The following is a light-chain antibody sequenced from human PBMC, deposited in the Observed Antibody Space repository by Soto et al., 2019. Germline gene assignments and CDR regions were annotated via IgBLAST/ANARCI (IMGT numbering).Light chain of an antibody. CDR3: QQYNSYSWT. V-gene: IGKV1-8*01. CDR1: QGISIY. J-gene: IGKJ1*01. Sequence: AVRMTQSPGSLSASTGGRCTITCRASQGISIYLGLYQQKPWKAPKLLIYAASTLQSGVPSRFSGSGSVTDFTLTISSLQPDDFATYYCQQYNSYSWTFGQGTKVDI. CDR2: AAS.